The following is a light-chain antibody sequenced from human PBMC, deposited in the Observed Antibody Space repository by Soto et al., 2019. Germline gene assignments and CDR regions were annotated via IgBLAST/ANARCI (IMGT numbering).Light chain of an antibody. V-gene: IGLV2-14*01. CDR3: SSYTTSNTLV. CDR2: QVS. CDR1: SSDVGGYNY. J-gene: IGLJ1*01. Sequence: QSALTQPASVSESPGQSITISCTGTSSDVGGYNYVSWYQQHPDKAPKLMIYQVSNRPSGVSNRFSGSKSGNTASLTISGLQAEDEADYYCSSYTTSNTLVFGNGTKLTVL.